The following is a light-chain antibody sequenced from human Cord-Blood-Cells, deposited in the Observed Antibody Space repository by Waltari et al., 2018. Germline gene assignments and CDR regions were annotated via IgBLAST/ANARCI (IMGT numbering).Light chain of an antibody. V-gene: IGLV2-23*02. CDR1: SRDVGSYNL. J-gene: IGLJ2*01. CDR2: EVS. Sequence: QSALTQPASVSGSPGQSITISCPGTSRDVGSYNLVPWYQQHPGKAPNLRLYEVSKRPSGVSNRFSGSKSGNTASLTISGLQAEDEADYYCCSYAGSSTLVFGGGTKLTVL. CDR3: CSYAGSSTLV.